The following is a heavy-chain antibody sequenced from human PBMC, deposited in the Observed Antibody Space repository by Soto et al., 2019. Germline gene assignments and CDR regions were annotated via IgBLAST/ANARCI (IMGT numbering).Heavy chain of an antibody. CDR3: ARVVEGYCSGGSCYGMDV. D-gene: IGHD2-15*01. J-gene: IGHJ6*02. CDR1: GGSISSSSYY. V-gene: IGHV4-39*01. CDR2: IYYSGST. Sequence: SETLSLTCTVSGGSISSSSYYWGWIRQPPGKGLEWIGSIYYSGSTYYNPSLKSRVTISVDTSKNQFSLKLSSVTAADTAVYYCARVVEGYCSGGSCYGMDVWGQGTTVTVSS.